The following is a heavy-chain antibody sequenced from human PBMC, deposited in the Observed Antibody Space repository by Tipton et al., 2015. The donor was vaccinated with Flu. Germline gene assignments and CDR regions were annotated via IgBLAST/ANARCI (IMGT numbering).Heavy chain of an antibody. CDR3: VRGGGSSSGRWFDP. Sequence: LSCSVSGDSMTSSRYYWGWIRQPPGKGLEWIGSIFHSGSTYYNPSLKSRVTISVDTSKNQFSLKLTYVTAADTAVYYCVRGGGSSSGRWFDPWGRGTLVTVSS. CDR1: GDSMTSSRYY. D-gene: IGHD3-10*01. CDR2: IFHSGST. J-gene: IGHJ5*02. V-gene: IGHV4-39*07.